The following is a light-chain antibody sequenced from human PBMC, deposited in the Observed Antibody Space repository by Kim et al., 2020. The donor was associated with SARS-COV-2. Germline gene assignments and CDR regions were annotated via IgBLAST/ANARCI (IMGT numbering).Light chain of an antibody. CDR2: DAA. J-gene: IGKJ4*01. CDR3: QQYDDLPLT. V-gene: IGKV1-33*01. Sequence: ASVGDRVTIACPASDDIGNNLNWDQWKQSKAPHLLIYDAANLETGVPSKFRGSGSATDFALTISAWQAEDFATYYSQQYDDLPLTFGGETKVDIK. CDR1: DDIGNN.